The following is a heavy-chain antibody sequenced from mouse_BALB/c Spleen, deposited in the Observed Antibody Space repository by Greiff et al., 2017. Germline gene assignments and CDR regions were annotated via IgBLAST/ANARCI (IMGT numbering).Heavy chain of an antibody. V-gene: IGHV2-2*02. CDR2: IWSGGST. CDR1: GFSLTSYG. D-gene: IGHD2-14*01. Sequence: QVQLQQSGPGLVQPSQSLSITCTVSGFSLTSYGVHWVRQSPGKGLEWLGVIWSGGSTDYNAAFISRLSISKDNSKSQVFFKMNSLQANDTAIYYCARNEVRWFAYWGQGTLVTVSA. J-gene: IGHJ3*01. CDR3: ARNEVRWFAY.